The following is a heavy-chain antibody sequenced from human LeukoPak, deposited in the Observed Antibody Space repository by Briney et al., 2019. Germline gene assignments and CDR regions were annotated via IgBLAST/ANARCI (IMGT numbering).Heavy chain of an antibody. V-gene: IGHV3-7*01. CDR3: ARDSERSSSFAFDI. J-gene: IGHJ3*02. CDR2: INLDGSEK. CDR1: GFTFSTYN. D-gene: IGHD3-3*02. Sequence: GGSLRLSCAASGFTFSTYNMNWVRQAPGKGLEWVANINLDGSEKSYVDSVEGRFTISRDNAKNSLYLQMNSLRGEDTAVYYCARDSERSSSFAFDIWGQGTMVTASS.